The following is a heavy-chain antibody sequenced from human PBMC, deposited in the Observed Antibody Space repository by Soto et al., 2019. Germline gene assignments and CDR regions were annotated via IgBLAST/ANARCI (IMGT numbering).Heavy chain of an antibody. CDR2: IHYSGRT. V-gene: IGHV4-59*01. CDR1: GGSISGYY. CDR3: ARSRSEPLIDS. D-gene: IGHD1-26*01. Sequence: SETLSLTCTVSGGSISGYYWSWIRQPPGKGLEWIGYIHYSGRTNYNPSLKSRVTISVDTSKNQLSLKLGSVTAADTAVEYCARSRSEPLIDSWGQGTLVTVSS. J-gene: IGHJ4*02.